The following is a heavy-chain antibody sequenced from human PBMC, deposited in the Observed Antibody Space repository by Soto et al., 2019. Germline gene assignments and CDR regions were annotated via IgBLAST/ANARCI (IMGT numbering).Heavy chain of an antibody. Sequence: WASVKVSCKASRGTFSSFAISWVRQPPGQGLEWMGWIIPIFHTSNYAQNFQGTVTITADESTSTAFLELSSLRSDDTAVYYCARTPTDRFLQSSPTYYHFCMDFWAQGTTVTVSS. CDR1: RGTFSSFA. D-gene: IGHD3-3*01. V-gene: IGHV1-69*13. J-gene: IGHJ6*02. CDR2: IIPIFHTS. CDR3: ARTPTDRFLQSSPTYYHFCMDF.